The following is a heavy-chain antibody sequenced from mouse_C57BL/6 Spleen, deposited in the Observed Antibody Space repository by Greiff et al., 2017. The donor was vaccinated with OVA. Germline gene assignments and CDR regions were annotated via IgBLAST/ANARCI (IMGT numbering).Heavy chain of an antibody. CDR3: ARTWNY. CDR2: IYPGDGDT. V-gene: IGHV1-82*01. CDR1: GYAFSSSW. Sequence: QVQLQQSGPELVKPGASVKISCKASGYAFSSSWMNWVKQRPGKGLEWIGRIYPGDGDTNYNGKFKGKATLTADKSSSTAYMQLSSLTAEDSAVYFCARTWNYWGQGTTLTVSS. J-gene: IGHJ2*01.